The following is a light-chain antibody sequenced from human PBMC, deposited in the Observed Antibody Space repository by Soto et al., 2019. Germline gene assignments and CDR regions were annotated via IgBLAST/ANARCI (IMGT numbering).Light chain of an antibody. CDR2: DVS. Sequence: QSALTQPRSVSGSPGQSVTISCTGTSSDVGGYNYVSWYQQHPGKAPKLMIYDVSKRPSGVPDRFSGSKSGNTASLTISGLQAEDEADYYCCSYAGSYAGDVFGPGTKLTVL. CDR1: SSDVGGYNY. CDR3: CSYAGSYAGDV. J-gene: IGLJ1*01. V-gene: IGLV2-11*01.